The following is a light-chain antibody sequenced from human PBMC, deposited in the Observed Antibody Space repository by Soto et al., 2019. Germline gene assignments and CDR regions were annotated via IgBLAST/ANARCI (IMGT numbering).Light chain of an antibody. J-gene: IGKJ2*01. CDR2: TAA. CDR1: QRITTY. V-gene: IGKV1-39*01. Sequence: IHMTPSPSSLSASVGDRVTITCRASQRITTYVNGYQQKPGKAPKLLISTAATLQGGVPSRFSGSGSGTDFTLTITNLHPEDLATYFCQQSYSTPYTFGQGTKVEVK. CDR3: QQSYSTPYT.